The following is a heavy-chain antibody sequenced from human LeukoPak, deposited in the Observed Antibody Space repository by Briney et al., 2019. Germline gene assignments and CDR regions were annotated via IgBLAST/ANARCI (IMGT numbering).Heavy chain of an antibody. J-gene: IGHJ5*02. D-gene: IGHD2-2*02. CDR1: GGSVSSGSYY. V-gene: IGHV4-61*01. CDR2: IYYSGST. CDR3: ARSTYCSSTSCYRQNNWFDP. Sequence: SETLSLTCTVSGGSVSSGSYYWSWIRQPPGEGLEWIGYIYYSGSTNYNPSLKGRVTISVDTSKNQFSLKLSSVTAADTAVYYCARSTYCSSTSCYRQNNWFDPWGQGTLVTVSS.